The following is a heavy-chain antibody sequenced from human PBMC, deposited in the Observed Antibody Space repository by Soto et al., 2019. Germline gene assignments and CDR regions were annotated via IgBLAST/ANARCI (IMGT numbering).Heavy chain of an antibody. D-gene: IGHD3-10*01. CDR2: ISYDGSNK. CDR1: GFTFSSYA. CDR3: ARGITMVRGVISDWFDP. V-gene: IGHV3-30-3*01. J-gene: IGHJ5*02. Sequence: GGSLRLSCAASGFTFSSYAMHWVRQAPGKGLEWVAVISYDGSNKYYADSVKGRFTISRDNSKNTLYLQMNSLRAEDTAVYYCARGITMVRGVISDWFDPWGQGTLVTVSS.